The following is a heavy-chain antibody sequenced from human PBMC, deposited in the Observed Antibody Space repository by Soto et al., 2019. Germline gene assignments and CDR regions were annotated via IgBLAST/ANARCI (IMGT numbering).Heavy chain of an antibody. V-gene: IGHV4-4*07. CDR3: ARGPRYCTNGVCYWGAYYFDY. CDR2: IFSSGST. D-gene: IGHD2-8*01. J-gene: IGHJ4*02. Sequence: SETLSLTCTVSGGSINTFYWSWVRQPAGKGLEWIGRIFSSGSTSFNPSLESRVAMSVDTSKNHFSLNLSSVAAADMAVYYCARGPRYCTNGVCYWGAYYFDYWGQETLVTVSS. CDR1: GGSINTFY.